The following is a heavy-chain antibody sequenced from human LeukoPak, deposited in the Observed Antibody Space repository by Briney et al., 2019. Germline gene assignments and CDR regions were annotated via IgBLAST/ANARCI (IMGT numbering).Heavy chain of an antibody. V-gene: IGHV3-23*01. J-gene: IGHJ6*02. Sequence: PGGSLRLSCAASGFTFSSYAMSWVRQAPGKGLECVSTISGGGSSTYYADSVKGRFTLSRDNSMNTLYLQMNSLRAEDTAVYYCARAYQTGEGWLQLGEYGMDVWGQGTTVTVSS. CDR2: ISGGGSST. CDR3: ARAYQTGEGWLQLGEYGMDV. CDR1: GFTFSSYA. D-gene: IGHD5-24*01.